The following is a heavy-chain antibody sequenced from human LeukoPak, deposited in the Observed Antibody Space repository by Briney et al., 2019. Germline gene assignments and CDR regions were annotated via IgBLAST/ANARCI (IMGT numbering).Heavy chain of an antibody. V-gene: IGHV3-53*05. CDR1: GFNVSSNY. CDR3: ARDPTGTTNFDY. J-gene: IGHJ4*02. Sequence: GGSLRLSCAASGFNVSSNYMSWVRQPPGKGLEWVSIIYSGGSTYYEDSVKGRFTISRDNSKNTLYLQMNSLRAEDTAVYYCARDPTGTTNFDYWGQGTLVTVSS. CDR2: IYSGGST. D-gene: IGHD1-1*01.